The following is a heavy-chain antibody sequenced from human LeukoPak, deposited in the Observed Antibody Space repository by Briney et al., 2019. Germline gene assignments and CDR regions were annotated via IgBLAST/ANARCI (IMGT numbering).Heavy chain of an antibody. V-gene: IGHV1-3*01. CDR2: INAGNGNT. CDR3: AGAVAATAAWFDP. CDR1: GYTVTRYA. J-gene: IGHJ5*02. Sequence: ASVKVSCKASGYTVTRYAMHWVRQAPGQRLEWMGWINAGNGNTKYSQKFQGRVTITRDTSASTAYMELSSLRSEDTAVYYCAGAVAATAAWFDPWGQGTLVTVSS. D-gene: IGHD2-15*01.